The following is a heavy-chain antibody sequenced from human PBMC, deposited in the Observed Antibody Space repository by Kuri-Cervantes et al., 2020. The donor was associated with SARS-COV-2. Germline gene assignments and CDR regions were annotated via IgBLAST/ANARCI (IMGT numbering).Heavy chain of an antibody. CDR3: AKDPPPAGY. V-gene: IGHV3-7*01. J-gene: IGHJ4*02. CDR1: RFTFSSYW. CDR2: IKQDGSEK. Sequence: GGSLRLSCAASRFTFSSYWMSWVRQAPGKGLEWVANIKQDGSEKYYVDSVKGRFTISRDNSKNTLYLQMNSLRAEDTAVYYCAKDPPPAGYWGQGTLVTVSS.